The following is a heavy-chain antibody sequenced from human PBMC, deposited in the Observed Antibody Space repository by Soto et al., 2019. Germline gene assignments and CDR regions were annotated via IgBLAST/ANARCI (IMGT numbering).Heavy chain of an antibody. Sequence: PGGSLRLSCAASGFTFSSYAMSWVRQAPGKGLEWVSAISGSGGSTYYADSVKGRLTISRDNSKNTLYLQMNSLRAEDTAVYYCAKDPDYYDSSGYYPTPYFDYWGQGTRVTVS. D-gene: IGHD3-22*01. CDR3: AKDPDYYDSSGYYPTPYFDY. J-gene: IGHJ4*02. V-gene: IGHV3-23*01. CDR2: ISGSGGST. CDR1: GFTFSSYA.